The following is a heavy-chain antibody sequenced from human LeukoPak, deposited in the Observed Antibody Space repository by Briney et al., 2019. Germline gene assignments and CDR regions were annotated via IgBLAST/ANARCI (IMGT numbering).Heavy chain of an antibody. CDR2: ISGSGGST. J-gene: IGHJ4*02. D-gene: IGHD4-17*01. Sequence: PGGSLRLSCAASGFTFSSYAMSWVRQAPGKGLEWVSAISGSGGSTYYADSVKGRFTISRDNSKNTLYLQMNSLRAEDTAVYYCAKSRSGYGDYVFHYFDYWGQGNLVTVSS. CDR3: AKSRSGYGDYVFHYFDY. V-gene: IGHV3-23*01. CDR1: GFTFSSYA.